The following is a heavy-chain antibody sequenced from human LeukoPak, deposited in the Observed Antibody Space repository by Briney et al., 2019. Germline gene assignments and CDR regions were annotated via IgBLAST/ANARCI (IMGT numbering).Heavy chain of an antibody. CDR1: GFPFSDYV. J-gene: IGHJ4*02. D-gene: IGHD1-26*01. CDR2: IRYDGNNK. Sequence: GGSLRLSCAASGFPFSDYVMHWVRQAPGKGLEWVAVIRYDGNNKYYADSVKGRFTISRDNSKNMLYLQMNSLGTEDTAVYYCTRGLYGSPGDNWGQGTLVTVSS. CDR3: TRGLYGSPGDN. V-gene: IGHV3-30*02.